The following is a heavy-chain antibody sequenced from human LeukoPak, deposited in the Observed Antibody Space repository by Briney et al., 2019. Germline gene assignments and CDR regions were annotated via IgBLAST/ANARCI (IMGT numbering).Heavy chain of an antibody. CDR1: GFTFDDYA. CDR3: AKPLWFGESSGFDY. D-gene: IGHD3-10*01. J-gene: IGHJ4*02. Sequence: GGSLRLSCAASGFTFDDYAMHWVRQAPGKGLEWVSGISWNSGSIGYADSVKGRFTISRDNAKNSLYLQMNRLRAEDTALYYCAKPLWFGESSGFDYWGQGTLVTVSS. V-gene: IGHV3-9*01. CDR2: ISWNSGSI.